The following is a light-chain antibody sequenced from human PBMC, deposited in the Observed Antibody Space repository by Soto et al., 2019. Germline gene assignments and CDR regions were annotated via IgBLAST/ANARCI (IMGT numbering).Light chain of an antibody. CDR3: QSYDSSLSGSV. V-gene: IGLV1-40*01. CDR1: RSNIGAGYD. J-gene: IGLJ3*02. Sequence: QSVLTQPLSVSGAPGQRITISCTGSRSNIGAGYDVHWYQQLPGTAPKLLIYGNSNRPSGVPDRFSGSKSGTSASLAITGLQAEDEADYYCQSYDSSLSGSVFGGRTKLTVL. CDR2: GNS.